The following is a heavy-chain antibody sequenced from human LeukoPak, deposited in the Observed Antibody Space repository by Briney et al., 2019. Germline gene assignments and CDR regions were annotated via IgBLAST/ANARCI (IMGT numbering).Heavy chain of an antibody. V-gene: IGHV4-34*01. Sequence: SETLSLTCAVYGGSFSGYYWSWIRQPPGKGPEWIGEINHSGSTNYNPSLKSRVTISVDTSKNQFSLKLSSVTAADTAVYYCARSYDSSGYFDYWGQGTLVTVSS. J-gene: IGHJ4*02. CDR3: ARSYDSSGYFDY. D-gene: IGHD3-22*01. CDR2: INHSGST. CDR1: GGSFSGYY.